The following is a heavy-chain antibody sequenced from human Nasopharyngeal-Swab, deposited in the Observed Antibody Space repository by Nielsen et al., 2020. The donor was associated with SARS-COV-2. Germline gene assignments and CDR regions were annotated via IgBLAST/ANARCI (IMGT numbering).Heavy chain of an antibody. CDR1: GFTFSSYA. CDR3: AGDLGGYFDY. CDR2: INGSGGST. V-gene: IGHV3-23*01. D-gene: IGHD3-10*01. Sequence: GGSLRLSCAASGFTFSSYAMSWVRQAPGKGLEWVSAINGSGGSTYYADSVKGRFTISRDNSKNTLYLQMNSLRAEDTAVYYCAGDLGGYFDYWGQGTLVTVSS. J-gene: IGHJ4*02.